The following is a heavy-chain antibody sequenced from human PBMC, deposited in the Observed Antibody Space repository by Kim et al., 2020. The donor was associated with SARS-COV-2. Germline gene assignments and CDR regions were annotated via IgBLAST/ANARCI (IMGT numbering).Heavy chain of an antibody. Sequence: SLKGRFNIARDNAKNSLYLQMNSLRDEETAVYYCARDLITMIVVPYGMDVWGQGTTVTGSS. CDR3: ARDLITMIVVPYGMDV. D-gene: IGHD3-22*01. V-gene: IGHV3-48*02. J-gene: IGHJ6*02.